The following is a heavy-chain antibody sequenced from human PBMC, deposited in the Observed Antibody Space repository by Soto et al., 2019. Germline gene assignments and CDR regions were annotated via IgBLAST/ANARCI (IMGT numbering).Heavy chain of an antibody. J-gene: IGHJ5*02. D-gene: IGHD4-17*01. V-gene: IGHV3-7*01. CDR3: AREGAYGAFFGA. Sequence: EVQLVESGGGLVQPGGSLRLSCAASGFIFSSYWMSWVRQAPGKGLEWVANIKQDGNEKDYADSVKGRFPISRDNVKNSLYLQMNSLSAEDSAVYHRAREGAYGAFFGAWGQGTLVTVSS. CDR2: IKQDGNEK. CDR1: GFIFSSYW.